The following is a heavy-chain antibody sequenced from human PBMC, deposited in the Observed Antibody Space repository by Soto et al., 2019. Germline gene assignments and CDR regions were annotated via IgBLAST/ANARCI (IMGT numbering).Heavy chain of an antibody. V-gene: IGHV1-69*01. D-gene: IGHD2-2*01. Sequence: QVQLVQSGAEVKKPGSSVKVSCKASGGTFSSYAISWVRQAPGQGLEWMGGIIPISDTTNYAQKFRGRVTITADESTSTAYMERSSLRSEDTAVYYCARSQGSSTSLENYYYYYYGMDVWGQGTTVTVSS. CDR3: ARSQGSSTSLENYYYYYYGMDV. CDR1: GGTFSSYA. J-gene: IGHJ6*02. CDR2: IIPISDTT.